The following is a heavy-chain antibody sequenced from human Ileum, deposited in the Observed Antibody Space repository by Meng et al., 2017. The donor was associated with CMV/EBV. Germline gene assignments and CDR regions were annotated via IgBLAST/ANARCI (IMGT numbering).Heavy chain of an antibody. CDR2: IYYNGIT. D-gene: IGHD5-12*01. CDR3: AKYSGPSRWFDP. V-gene: IGHV4-30-4*01. Sequence: QEQLQQSVTGLATPSQTLSLTCTFSCASITNDDYYWGGIRQPPGKGLEWIGYIYYNGITYYNPSLKSRIAILVDTSKSQFSLIVSSVTAADTAVYYCAKYSGPSRWFDPWGQGTLVTVSS. J-gene: IGHJ5*02. CDR1: CASITNDDYY.